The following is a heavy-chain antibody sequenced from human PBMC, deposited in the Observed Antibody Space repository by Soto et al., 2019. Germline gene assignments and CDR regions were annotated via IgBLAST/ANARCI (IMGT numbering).Heavy chain of an antibody. Sequence: ASVKVSCKASGYTFTSYAMHWVRQAPGQRLEWMGWINAGNGNTKYSQKFQGRVTITRDTSASTAYMELSSLRSEDTAVYYCARAAFCSGGSCYHFDYWGKGTLVTVSS. CDR3: ARAAFCSGGSCYHFDY. V-gene: IGHV1-3*01. CDR1: GYTFTSYA. D-gene: IGHD2-15*01. J-gene: IGHJ4*02. CDR2: INAGNGNT.